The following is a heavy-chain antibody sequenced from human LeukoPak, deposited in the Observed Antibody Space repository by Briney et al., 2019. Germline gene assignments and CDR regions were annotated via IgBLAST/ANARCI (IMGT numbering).Heavy chain of an antibody. CDR3: ARRRSGWYDY. CDR1: GGSISSSSYY. CDR2: IYYSGST. V-gene: IGHV4-39*01. Sequence: SETLSLTCTVSGGSISSSSYYWGWIRQPPGKGLEWIGSIYYSGSTYYNPSLKSRVTISVGTSKNQFSLKLSSVTAAGTAVYYCARRRSGWYDYWGQGTLVTVSS. D-gene: IGHD6-19*01. J-gene: IGHJ4*02.